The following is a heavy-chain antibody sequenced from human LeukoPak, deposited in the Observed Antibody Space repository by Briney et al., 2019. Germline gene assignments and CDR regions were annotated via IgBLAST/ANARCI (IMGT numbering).Heavy chain of an antibody. V-gene: IGHV4-30-4*01. CDR3: ASLGDLGYYYDSSGYYYFPY. Sequence: SETLSLTCTVSGGSISSGDYYWSWIRQPPGKGLEWIGYIYYSGSTYYNPSLKSRVTISVDTSKNQFSLKLSSVTAADTAVYYCASLGDLGYYYDSSGYYYFPYWGQGTLVTVSS. CDR1: GGSISSGDYY. D-gene: IGHD3-22*01. CDR2: IYYSGST. J-gene: IGHJ4*02.